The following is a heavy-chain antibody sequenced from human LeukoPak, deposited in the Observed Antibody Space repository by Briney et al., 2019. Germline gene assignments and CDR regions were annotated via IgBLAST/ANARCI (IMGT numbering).Heavy chain of an antibody. J-gene: IGHJ6*02. Sequence: GGSLRLSCAASGFTFSGYAMSWVRQAPGKGLEWVSAISGSGVSPYYADSVKGRFTISRDNSRNTLYLQMNSLRAEDTAIFYCARDRGYANGMDVWGQGTTVTVSS. V-gene: IGHV3-23*01. CDR3: ARDRGYANGMDV. D-gene: IGHD5-12*01. CDR2: ISGSGVSP. CDR1: GFTFSGYA.